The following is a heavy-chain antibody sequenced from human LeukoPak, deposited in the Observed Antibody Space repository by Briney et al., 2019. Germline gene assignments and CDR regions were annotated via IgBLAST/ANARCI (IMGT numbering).Heavy chain of an antibody. J-gene: IGHJ3*02. Sequence: SETLSLTCTVSGGSISSYYWSWIRQPPGKGLEWIGYIYYSGSTNYNPSLKSRVTISVDTSKNQFSLKLSSATAADTAVYYCARTHTDPSYYDILTGYYWGDAFDIWGQGTMVTVSS. CDR3: ARTHTDPSYYDILTGYYWGDAFDI. V-gene: IGHV4-59*01. CDR1: GGSISSYY. D-gene: IGHD3-9*01. CDR2: IYYSGST.